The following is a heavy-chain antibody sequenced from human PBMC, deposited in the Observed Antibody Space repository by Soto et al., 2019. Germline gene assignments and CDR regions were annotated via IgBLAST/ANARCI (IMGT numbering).Heavy chain of an antibody. J-gene: IGHJ6*02. CDR1: GGSISSYS. D-gene: IGHD3-10*01. V-gene: IGHV4-59*01. Sequence: SETLSLTCTVSGGSISSYSWSWIRQPPGKGLEWIGCIYYSGSTNYNPSLKSRVTISVDTSKSQFSLKLSPVTAADTAVYYCARLLNLDRAYGMDVWGQGTTVTVSS. CDR3: ARLLNLDRAYGMDV. CDR2: IYYSGST.